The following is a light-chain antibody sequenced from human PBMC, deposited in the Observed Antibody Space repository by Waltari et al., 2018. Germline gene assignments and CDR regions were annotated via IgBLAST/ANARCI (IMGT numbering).Light chain of an antibody. CDR3: QQYYDTPYT. J-gene: IGKJ2*01. CDR1: RNRFYSPNNKHF. V-gene: IGKV4-1*01. CDR2: WAS. Sequence: DIVMTQSPDSLVVSLGERATTHCKSSRNRFYSPNNKHFLAWYQQKPGQPPKLLIYWASNRESGVPDRFTGGGSGTDFSLTISSLQAEDVAVYYCQQYYDTPYTFGQGTKLEIK.